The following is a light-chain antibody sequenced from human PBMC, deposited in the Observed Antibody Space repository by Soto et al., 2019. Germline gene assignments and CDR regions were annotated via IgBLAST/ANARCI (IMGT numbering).Light chain of an antibody. Sequence: EIVLTQSPGTLSLSPGERATLSCRASQSVSSGSLAWYQQKPGQAPRLLIHGASTRATGIPARFSASGSGTDFTLTISRLEPEDFAVYYCQQYGSSPRTFGQGTKVDIK. CDR1: QSVSSGS. V-gene: IGKV3-20*01. CDR3: QQYGSSPRT. CDR2: GAS. J-gene: IGKJ1*01.